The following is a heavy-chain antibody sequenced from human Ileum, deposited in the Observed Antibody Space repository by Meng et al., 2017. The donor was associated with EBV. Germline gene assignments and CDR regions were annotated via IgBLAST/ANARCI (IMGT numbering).Heavy chain of an antibody. Sequence: QGRLQEAGPGLVTPSGTLSLTCAVSGDSIRSNNGWSWVRQPPGKGLEWIGEIYHSGSTNYNPSFKSRVTMSVDKSKNQISLNLSSVTAADTAVYYCASGRDYAWHSWGRGTLVTVSS. D-gene: IGHD4-17*01. CDR3: ASGRDYAWHS. CDR1: GDSIRSNNG. V-gene: IGHV4-4*02. J-gene: IGHJ4*02. CDR2: IYHSGST.